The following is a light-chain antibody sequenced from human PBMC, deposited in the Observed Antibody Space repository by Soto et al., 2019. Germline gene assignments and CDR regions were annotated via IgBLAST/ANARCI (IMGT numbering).Light chain of an antibody. CDR2: GAS. Sequence: EITLTQSPGTLSLSPGERATLSSRTSQSVSSSYLAWYQQKPGQAPRLLIYGASSRATGIPARFSGSGSGTDFTLTISSLQPEDFATYYCQQFNDYQGTFGQGTRLEIK. CDR3: QQFNDYQGT. CDR1: QSVSSSY. V-gene: IGKV3-20*01. J-gene: IGKJ5*01.